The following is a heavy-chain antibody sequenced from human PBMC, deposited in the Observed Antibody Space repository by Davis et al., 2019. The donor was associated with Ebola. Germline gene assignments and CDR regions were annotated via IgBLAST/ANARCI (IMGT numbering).Heavy chain of an antibody. CDR3: ARRGIVVVTAKDAFDI. D-gene: IGHD2-21*02. CDR2: IYPGDSDT. V-gene: IGHV5-51*01. Sequence: GESLKISCYGSGYNFRDYWIVWVRQMPGKGLEWMGNIYPGDSDTRYSPSFQGQVTISADKSISTAYLQWSSLKASDTAMYYCARRGIVVVTAKDAFDIWGQGTMVTVSS. J-gene: IGHJ3*02. CDR1: GYNFRDYW.